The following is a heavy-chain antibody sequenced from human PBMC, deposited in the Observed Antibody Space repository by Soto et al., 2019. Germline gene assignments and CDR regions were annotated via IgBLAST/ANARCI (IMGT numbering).Heavy chain of an antibody. CDR3: VSWAGSSY. D-gene: IGHD3-10*01. V-gene: IGHV3-7*05. J-gene: IGHJ4*02. CDR1: GFTFNTSW. Sequence: EVQLVESGGGLVQPGGSRRLSCAASGFTFNTSWMSWVRRAPGKGLEWVAHMNQHGSEKYYVDSVKGRFTISGDDAKNSLYLQMNSLGAEDTAVYYCVSWAGSSYWGQGTLVTVSS. CDR2: MNQHGSEK.